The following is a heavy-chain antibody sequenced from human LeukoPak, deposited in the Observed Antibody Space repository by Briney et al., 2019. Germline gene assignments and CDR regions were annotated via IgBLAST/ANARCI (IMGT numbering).Heavy chain of an antibody. V-gene: IGHV1-3*01. CDR1: GYTFTSYY. CDR2: INAGNGNT. Sequence: ASVKVSCKASGYTFTSYYMHWVRQAPGQRLEWMGWINAGNGNTKYSQKFQGRVTITRDTSASTAYMELSSLRSEDTAVYYCARVVDSYGYSWFDPWGQGTLVTVSS. D-gene: IGHD5-18*01. J-gene: IGHJ5*02. CDR3: ARVVDSYGYSWFDP.